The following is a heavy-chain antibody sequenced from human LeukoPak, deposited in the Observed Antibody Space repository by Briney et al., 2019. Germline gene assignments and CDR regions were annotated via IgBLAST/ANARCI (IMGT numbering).Heavy chain of an antibody. Sequence: GGSLRLSCAASGFTFSSYEMNWVRQAPGQGLEWVSYISSGGSTIYYADSVKGRFTISRDNAKNSLYLQMSSLRAEDTAVYYCASTVGPRRRSPVVMDVWGQGTTVTVSS. V-gene: IGHV3-48*03. CDR3: ASTVGPRRRSPVVMDV. CDR1: GFTFSSYE. J-gene: IGHJ6*02. CDR2: ISSGGSTI. D-gene: IGHD2-15*01.